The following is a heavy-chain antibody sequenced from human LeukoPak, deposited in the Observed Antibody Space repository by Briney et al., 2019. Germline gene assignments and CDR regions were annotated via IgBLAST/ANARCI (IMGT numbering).Heavy chain of an antibody. V-gene: IGHV1-46*01. CDR1: GYTFPSYF. Sequence: ASVKVSCKASGYTFPSYFMYWVRQAPGQGLEWMGIINPTGGSTTYAQKFQGRVTMTRDTSTSTVYMELSSLRSEDTAVYYCARESPGTAMAYFDYWGQGTLVTVSS. CDR2: INPTGGST. CDR3: ARESPGTAMAYFDY. J-gene: IGHJ4*02. D-gene: IGHD5-18*01.